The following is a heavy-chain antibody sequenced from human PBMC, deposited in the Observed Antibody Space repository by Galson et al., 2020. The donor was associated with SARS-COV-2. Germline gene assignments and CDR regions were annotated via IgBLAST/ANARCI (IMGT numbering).Heavy chain of an antibody. J-gene: IGHJ3*02. Sequence: SETLSLTCAVSGNSISSGDYYWSWIRQPPGRGLECIGYIYYTGSNYYNPSLQSRVTITVDTSNNQFSLRLSSVTSADTAVYYCARTLEGMDTMTSFDIWGQGTKVTVSS. CDR3: ARTLEGMDTMTSFDI. D-gene: IGHD5-18*01. CDR2: IYYTGSN. V-gene: IGHV4-30-4*08. CDR1: GNSISSGDYY.